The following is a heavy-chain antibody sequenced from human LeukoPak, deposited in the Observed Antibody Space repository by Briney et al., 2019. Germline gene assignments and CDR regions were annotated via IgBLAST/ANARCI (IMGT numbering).Heavy chain of an antibody. V-gene: IGHV3-30*04. CDR1: GFTFRSYA. CDR2: ISYDGSNK. CDR3: AKVREGAVAGYYYYYGMDV. D-gene: IGHD6-19*01. Sequence: GKSLRLSCAASGFTFRSYAIHWVRQAPGKGLEWVAVISYDGSNKYYADSVKGRFTISRDNSKNTLYLQMNSLRAEDTAVYYCAKVREGAVAGYYYYYGMDVWGQGTTVTVSS. J-gene: IGHJ6*02.